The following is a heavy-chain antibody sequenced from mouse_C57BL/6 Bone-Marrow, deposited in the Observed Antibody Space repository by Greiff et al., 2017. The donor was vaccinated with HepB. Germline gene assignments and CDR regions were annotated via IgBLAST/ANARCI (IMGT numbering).Heavy chain of an antibody. CDR3: ARGNFRPFDY. CDR1: GYTFTDYY. J-gene: IGHJ2*01. Sequence: QLQQSGPVLVKPGASVKMSCKASGYTFTDYYMNWVKQSHGKSLEWIGVINPYNGGTSYNQKFKGKATLTVDKSSSTAYMELNSLTSEDSAVYYCARGNFRPFDYWGQGTTLTVSS. V-gene: IGHV1-19*01. CDR2: INPYNGGT.